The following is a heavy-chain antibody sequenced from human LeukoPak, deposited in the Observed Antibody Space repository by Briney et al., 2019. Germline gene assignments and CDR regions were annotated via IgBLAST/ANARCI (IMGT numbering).Heavy chain of an antibody. CDR3: ARSGGLQKFDW. CDR1: GFAFNTYA. CDR2: ISFDGNTI. Sequence: GGSLRLSCAASGFAFNTYAMHWVRQGPGKGLEWVAVISFDGNTIHYADSVKGRFTISRDNSKNTLFLQMDGLRAEDTAVYYCARSGGLQKFDWWGQGTLVTVSS. V-gene: IGHV3-30-3*01. D-gene: IGHD4-11*01. J-gene: IGHJ4*02.